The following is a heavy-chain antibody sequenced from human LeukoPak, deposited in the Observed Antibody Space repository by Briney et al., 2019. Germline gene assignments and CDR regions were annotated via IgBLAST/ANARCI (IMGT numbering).Heavy chain of an antibody. CDR1: GFTFSRYA. CDR3: VKDVGGSYAFDY. CDR2: INDNGGRT. D-gene: IGHD1-26*01. V-gene: IGHV3-64D*09. Sequence: GGSLRRSCSASGFTFSRYAMHWVRQAPGKGLEYVSGINDNGGRTHYGDSVKGRFSISRDNSKNTLHLQMSTLRAEDTALYYCVKDVGGSYAFDYWGQGILVTVAS. J-gene: IGHJ4*02.